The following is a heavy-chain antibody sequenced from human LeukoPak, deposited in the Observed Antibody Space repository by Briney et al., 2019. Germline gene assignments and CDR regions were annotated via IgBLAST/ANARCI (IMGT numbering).Heavy chain of an antibody. CDR3: AKVQPPLMGVVPAATFDY. V-gene: IGHV3-23*01. CDR1: GFTFSSYA. CDR2: LSGSGGSK. Sequence: GGSLRLSCAAAGFTFSSYAMSWLRPAPGKGLEWVSALSGSGGSKYYADSVKGRFTISRDNSKNTLYLQMNSLRAEDTGVYYCAKVQPPLMGVVPAATFDYWGQGTLVTVSS. D-gene: IGHD2-2*01. J-gene: IGHJ4*02.